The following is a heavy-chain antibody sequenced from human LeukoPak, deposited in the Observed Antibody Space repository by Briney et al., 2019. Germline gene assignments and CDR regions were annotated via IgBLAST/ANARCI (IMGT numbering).Heavy chain of an antibody. V-gene: IGHV1-2*02. D-gene: IGHD3-9*01. CDR2: IKPNSGGT. CDR1: GGTFSSNA. Sequence: ASVKVSCKASGGTFSSNAISWVRQAPGQGLEWMGWIKPNSGGTNYAQKFQGRVTMTRDTSISTAYMELSRLRSDDTAVYYCARGPHGRIYDILTGFDYWGQGTLVTVSS. J-gene: IGHJ4*02. CDR3: ARGPHGRIYDILTGFDY.